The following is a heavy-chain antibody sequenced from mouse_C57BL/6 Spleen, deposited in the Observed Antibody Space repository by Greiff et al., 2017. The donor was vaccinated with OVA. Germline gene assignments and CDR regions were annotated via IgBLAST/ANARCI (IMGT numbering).Heavy chain of an antibody. Sequence: LQESGAELARPGASVKLSCKASGYTFTSYGISWVKQRTGQGLEWIGEIYPRSGNTYYNEKFKGKATLTADKSSSTAYMELRSLTSEDSAVYFCARRGTTVVDYWGQGTTLTVSS. CDR3: ARRGTTVVDY. CDR1: GYTFTSYG. V-gene: IGHV1-81*01. CDR2: IYPRSGNT. J-gene: IGHJ2*01. D-gene: IGHD1-1*01.